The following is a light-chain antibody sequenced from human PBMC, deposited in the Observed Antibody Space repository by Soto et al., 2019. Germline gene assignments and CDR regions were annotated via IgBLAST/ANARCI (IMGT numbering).Light chain of an antibody. CDR3: SVWDIGTDLYV. CDR2: DDS. V-gene: IGLV3-21*02. J-gene: IGLJ1*01. Sequence: SYELAQPPSVSVAPGQTARITCGESDIASKSVHWYQQKAGQAPVMVVYDDSDRPSGIPERFSGSKSGNTATLTISRVNAGDEAEYSCSVWDIGTDLYVFGTGTKITVL. CDR1: DIASKS.